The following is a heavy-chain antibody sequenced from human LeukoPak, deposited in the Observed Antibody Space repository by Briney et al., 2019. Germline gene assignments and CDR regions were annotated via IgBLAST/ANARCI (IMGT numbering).Heavy chain of an antibody. Sequence: SVKVSCKASGGTFSSYAISWVRQAPGQGLEWMGGIIPIFGTANYAQKFQGRVTITADESTSTAYMELSSLRSEDTAVYYCAGHCSSTSCYAGQVPARFDPWGQGTLVTVSS. CDR1: GGTFSSYA. J-gene: IGHJ5*02. CDR2: IIPIFGTA. CDR3: AGHCSSTSCYAGQVPARFDP. V-gene: IGHV1-69*13. D-gene: IGHD2-2*01.